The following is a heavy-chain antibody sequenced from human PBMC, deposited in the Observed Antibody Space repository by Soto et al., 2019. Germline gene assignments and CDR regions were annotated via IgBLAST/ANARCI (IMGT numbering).Heavy chain of an antibody. CDR2: INAGNGNT. CDR3: AREGDYYGKQFDP. Sequence: ASVKVSCKASGYTFTTYAMHWVRQAPGQRLEWMGWINAGNGNTKYSQKFQGRVTITRDTSASTAYMEVSSLRSEDTAVYYCAREGDYYGKQFDPWGQGTLVTSPQ. J-gene: IGHJ5*02. V-gene: IGHV1-3*01. D-gene: IGHD3-10*01. CDR1: GYTFTTYA.